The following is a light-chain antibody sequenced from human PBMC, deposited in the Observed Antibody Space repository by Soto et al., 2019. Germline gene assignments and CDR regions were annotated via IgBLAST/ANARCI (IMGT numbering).Light chain of an antibody. J-gene: IGLJ1*01. CDR1: SSNIGSNT. V-gene: IGLV1-44*01. CDR3: AAWDDSLNGYYV. Sequence: QSVLTQPPSAFGTPGQRVTSSCSGSSSNIGSNTVNWYQQLPGTAPKLLIYSNNQRPSGVPDRFSGSKSGTSASLAISGLQSEDEADYYCAAWDDSLNGYYVFGTGTK. CDR2: SNN.